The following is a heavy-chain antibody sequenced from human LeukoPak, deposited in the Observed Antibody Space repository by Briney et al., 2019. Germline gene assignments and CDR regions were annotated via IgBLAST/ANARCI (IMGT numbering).Heavy chain of an antibody. J-gene: IGHJ4*02. D-gene: IGHD1-26*01. V-gene: IGHV3-30*02. CDR3: AKDRGSYFRFDY. CDR2: IRNDGSNK. Sequence: GGSLRLSCAASGFTFSSYGMHWVRQAPGKGLEWVAFIRNDGSNKYYADSVKGRFTFSRDNSKNTLYLQMNSLRADDTAVYYCAKDRGSYFRFDYWGQGTLVTVSS. CDR1: GFTFSSYG.